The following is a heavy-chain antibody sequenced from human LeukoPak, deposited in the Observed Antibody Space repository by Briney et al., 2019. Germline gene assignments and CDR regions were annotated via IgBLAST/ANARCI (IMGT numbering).Heavy chain of an antibody. CDR3: ARGDDSSGYFDY. J-gene: IGHJ4*02. Sequence: PSETLSLTCTVSGGSISSGDYYWSWIRQPPGKGLEWIGYIYYSGSTNYNPSLKSRVTISVDTSKNQFSLKLSSVTAADTAVYYCARGDDSSGYFDYWGQGTLVTVSS. CDR2: IYYSGST. CDR1: GGSISSGDYY. V-gene: IGHV4-61*08. D-gene: IGHD3-22*01.